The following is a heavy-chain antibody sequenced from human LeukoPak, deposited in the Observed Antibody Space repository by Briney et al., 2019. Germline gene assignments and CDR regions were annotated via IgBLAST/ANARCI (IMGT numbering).Heavy chain of an antibody. CDR1: GFTFSSYE. Sequence: GGSLRLSCAASGFTFSSYEMNWVRQAPGKGLEWVSHISSSGTTIYYADSVKGRFTISRDNAKNSLYLQMNSLRAEDTAVYYCARPGGMVRGHIDAFDIWGQGTMVTVSS. D-gene: IGHD3-10*01. V-gene: IGHV3-48*03. CDR3: ARPGGMVRGHIDAFDI. CDR2: ISSSGTTI. J-gene: IGHJ3*02.